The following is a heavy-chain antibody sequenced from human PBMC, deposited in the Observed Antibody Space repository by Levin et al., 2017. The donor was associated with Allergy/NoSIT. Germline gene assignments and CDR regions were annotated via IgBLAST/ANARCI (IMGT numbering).Heavy chain of an antibody. V-gene: IGHV4-34*01. J-gene: IGHJ3*02. Sequence: SQTLSLTCDVNGGSLSGYHWSWIRQPPGKGLEWIGEIDLSGNTRFNPYLQSRVTISLDTSKKQISLNLTSMTAADTAVYYCARDPDYGSYGAENAFDIWGQGTKVTVSS. CDR2: IDLSGNT. D-gene: IGHD4-17*01. CDR1: GGSLSGYH. CDR3: ARDPDYGSYGAENAFDI.